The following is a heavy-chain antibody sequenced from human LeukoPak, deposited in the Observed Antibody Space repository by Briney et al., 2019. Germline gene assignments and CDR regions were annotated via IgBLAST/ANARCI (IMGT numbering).Heavy chain of an antibody. CDR1: GFTFSSYA. V-gene: IGHV3-30*03. CDR3: VADFDY. Sequence: PGGSLRLSCAASGFTFSSYAMSWVRQAPGKGLEWVALLSSDGNNQYYADSVKDRFTLSRDNSQNTLYLQMNSLRAEDTATYYCVADFDYWGQGTLVTVSS. CDR2: LSSDGNNQ. J-gene: IGHJ4*02. D-gene: IGHD6-19*01.